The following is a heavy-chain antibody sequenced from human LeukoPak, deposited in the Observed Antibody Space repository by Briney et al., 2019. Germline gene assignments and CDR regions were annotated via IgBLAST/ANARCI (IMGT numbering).Heavy chain of an antibody. Sequence: GGSLRLSCAASGFTFSSYGMHWVRQTPGKGLEWVAIIWSDGSNKYSADSVKGRFTISRDNYKNTLYLQMNSLRAEDTAVYYCARDAFDIWGQGTMVTVSS. V-gene: IGHV3-33*01. J-gene: IGHJ3*02. CDR2: IWSDGSNK. CDR1: GFTFSSYG. CDR3: ARDAFDI.